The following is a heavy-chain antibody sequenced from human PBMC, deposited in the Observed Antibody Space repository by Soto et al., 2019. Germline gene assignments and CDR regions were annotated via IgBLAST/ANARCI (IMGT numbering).Heavy chain of an antibody. J-gene: IGHJ6*02. CDR3: SRLPPERYSAYAFPMDV. Sequence: GGSLRLSCAASGFTFSTYWMHWVRQTPGKGLVWVSRINSDGSSTTYADSVEGRFAISRDNAKNTVYLQMNALRVEDTAVYYCSRLPPERYSAYAFPMDVWGQGTTVTVFS. CDR2: INSDGSST. CDR1: GFTFSTYW. D-gene: IGHD5-12*01. V-gene: IGHV3-74*01.